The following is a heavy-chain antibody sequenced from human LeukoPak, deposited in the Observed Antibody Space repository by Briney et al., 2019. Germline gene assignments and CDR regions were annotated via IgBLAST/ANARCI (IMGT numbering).Heavy chain of an antibody. CDR3: ASGRKEGYYGMDV. CDR2: IIPILGIA. Sequence: APVKVSCKASGGTFSSYAISWVRQAPGQGLEWMGRIIPILGIANYAQKFQGRVTITADKSTSTAYMELSSLRSEDTAVYYCASGRKEGYYGMDVWGQGTTVTVSS. J-gene: IGHJ6*02. CDR1: GGTFSSYA. V-gene: IGHV1-69*04.